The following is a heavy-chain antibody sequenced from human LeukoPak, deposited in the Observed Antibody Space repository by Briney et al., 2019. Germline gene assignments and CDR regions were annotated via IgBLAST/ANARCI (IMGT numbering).Heavy chain of an antibody. J-gene: IGHJ6*03. CDR3: ARQIQLWTYYYYCYMDV. D-gene: IGHD5-18*01. CDR2: ISAYNGNT. Sequence: GASVKVSCKASGYTFTSYGISWVRQAPGQGLEWMGWISAYNGNTNYAQKLQGRVTMTTDTSTSTAYMELRSLRSDDTAVYYCARQIQLWTYYYYCYMDVWGKGTTVTVSS. CDR1: GYTFTSYG. V-gene: IGHV1-18*01.